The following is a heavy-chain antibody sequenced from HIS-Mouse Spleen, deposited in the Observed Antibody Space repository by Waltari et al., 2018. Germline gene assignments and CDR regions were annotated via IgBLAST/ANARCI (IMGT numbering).Heavy chain of an antibody. D-gene: IGHD3-22*01. CDR3: ARVEGVLSYYDSSGYYYFDY. J-gene: IGHJ4*02. CDR2: IYYSGST. Sequence: QLQLQESGPGLVKPSETLSLTCTVSGGSISSSSYSWGWIRQPPGKGLEWIGSIYYSGSTYYNPSLKSRVTISVDTSKNQFSLKLSSVTAADTAVYYCARVEGVLSYYDSSGYYYFDYWGQGTLVTVSS. CDR1: GGSISSSSYS. V-gene: IGHV4-39*07.